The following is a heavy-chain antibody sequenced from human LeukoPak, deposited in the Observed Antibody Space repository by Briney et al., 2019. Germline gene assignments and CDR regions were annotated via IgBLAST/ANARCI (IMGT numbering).Heavy chain of an antibody. Sequence: GGSLRLSCAASGFKFSDYWMSWVRQAPGKGLEWVAVISYDGSNKYYADSVKGRFTISRDNSKNTLYLQMNSLRAEDTAVYYCAKQIQTGSSEYYFDYWGQGTLVTVSS. CDR1: GFKFSDYW. J-gene: IGHJ4*02. CDR2: ISYDGSNK. CDR3: AKQIQTGSSEYYFDY. D-gene: IGHD3-10*01. V-gene: IGHV3-30*18.